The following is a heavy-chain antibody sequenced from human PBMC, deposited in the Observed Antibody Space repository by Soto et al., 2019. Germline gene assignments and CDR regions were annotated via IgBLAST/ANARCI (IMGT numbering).Heavy chain of an antibody. J-gene: IGHJ6*02. Sequence: GESLKISCKGSGYSFTTYWIGWVRQMPGRGLEWMGIIYPGDSVTRYSPSFQGQVTISADKSISTAYLQWSSLKASDTAVYFCASHRGSQRPLYAMDDWGQGTTVTVSS. CDR3: ASHRGSQRPLYAMDD. CDR1: GYSFTTYW. V-gene: IGHV5-51*01. CDR2: IYPGDSVT. D-gene: IGHD2-2*01.